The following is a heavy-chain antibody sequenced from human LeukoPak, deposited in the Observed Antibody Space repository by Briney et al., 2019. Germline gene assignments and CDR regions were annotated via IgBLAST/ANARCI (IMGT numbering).Heavy chain of an antibody. CDR1: GGTFSSYA. CDR2: ISAYNGNT. CDR3: ARGDRYSSSWYTDY. V-gene: IGHV1-18*01. Sequence: ASVKVSCKASGGTFSSYAISWVRQAPGQGLEWMGWISAYNGNTNYAQKLQGRVTMTTDTSTSTAYMELRSLRSDDTAVYYCARGDRYSSSWYTDYWGQGTLVTVSS. J-gene: IGHJ4*02. D-gene: IGHD6-13*01.